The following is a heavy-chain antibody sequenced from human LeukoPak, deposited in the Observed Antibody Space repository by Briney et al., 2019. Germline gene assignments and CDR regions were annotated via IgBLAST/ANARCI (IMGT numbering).Heavy chain of an antibody. CDR3: ARVHHYYDSSGYAPSFLYYFDY. J-gene: IGHJ4*02. V-gene: IGHV1-69*13. CDR2: IIPIFGTA. Sequence: SVNVSCKASGGTFSSYAISWVRQAPGQGLEWMGGIIPIFGTANYAQKFQGRVTITADESTSTAYMEVSSLRSEDTAVYYCARVHHYYDSSGYAPSFLYYFDYWGQGTLVTVSS. D-gene: IGHD3-22*01. CDR1: GGTFSSYA.